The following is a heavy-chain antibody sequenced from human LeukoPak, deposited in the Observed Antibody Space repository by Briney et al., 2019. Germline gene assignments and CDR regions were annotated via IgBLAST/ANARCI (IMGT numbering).Heavy chain of an antibody. CDR1: GFTFSYYW. Sequence: GGSLRLSCAASGFTFSYYWMHWVRQAPGKGLVWVSRIKTDGSSTSYADSAKGRFTISRDNAKNTLYLQMNSLKAEDTAVYYCARDHAYSTFDYWGQGTLVTVSS. CDR3: ARDHAYSTFDY. D-gene: IGHD6-13*01. CDR2: IKTDGSST. J-gene: IGHJ4*02. V-gene: IGHV3-74*01.